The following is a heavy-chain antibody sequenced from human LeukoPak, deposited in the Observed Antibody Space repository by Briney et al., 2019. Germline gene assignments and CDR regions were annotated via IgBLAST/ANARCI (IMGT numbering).Heavy chain of an antibody. CDR3: ARAPDSSSFDY. J-gene: IGHJ4*02. CDR2: ISYDGSNK. D-gene: IGHD6-6*01. CDR1: GFTFSSYA. Sequence: GRSLRLSCAASGFTFSSYAMHWVRQAPGKGLEGVAVISYDGSNKYYADSVKGRFTISRDNSKNTLYLQTNSLRAEDTAVYYCARAPDSSSFDYWGQGTLVTVSS. V-gene: IGHV3-30*01.